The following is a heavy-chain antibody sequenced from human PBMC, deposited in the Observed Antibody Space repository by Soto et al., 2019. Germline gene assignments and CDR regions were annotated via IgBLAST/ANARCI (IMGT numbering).Heavy chain of an antibody. J-gene: IGHJ6*02. D-gene: IGHD7-27*01. CDR2: ISGSGGTT. CDR3: AKDHGPGEPGKNYGMDV. CDR1: GFTFDSYG. V-gene: IGHV3-23*01. Sequence: EMQLLESGGGLVQPGGSLRLSCAASGFTFDSYGMSWVRQAPGKGLEWVSRISGSGGTTYNADSVKGRFTISRDNSKNTLYLQMNSLRAEDTAVYYCAKDHGPGEPGKNYGMDVWGQGTTVTVSS.